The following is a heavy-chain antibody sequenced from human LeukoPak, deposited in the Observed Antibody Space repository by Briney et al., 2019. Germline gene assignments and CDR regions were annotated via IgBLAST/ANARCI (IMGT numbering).Heavy chain of an antibody. Sequence: GGSLRLSCAASGFTFSSYSMNWVRQAPGKGLEWVSSISSSSSYIYYADSVKGRFTISRDNAKNSLYLQMNSLRAEDTAVYCCASWATVVHFDYWGQGTLVTVSS. J-gene: IGHJ4*02. CDR1: GFTFSSYS. CDR2: ISSSSSYI. V-gene: IGHV3-21*01. D-gene: IGHD4-23*01. CDR3: ASWATVVHFDY.